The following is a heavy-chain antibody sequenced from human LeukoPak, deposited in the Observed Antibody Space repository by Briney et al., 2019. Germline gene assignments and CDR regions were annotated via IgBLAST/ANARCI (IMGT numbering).Heavy chain of an antibody. Sequence: SETLSLTCTVSGGSISSSSYYWGWIRQPPGKGLEWIGSIYYSGSTYYNPSLKSRVTISGDTSKNQFSLKLSSVTAADTAVYYCARLTDLARYGVHYFDYWGQGTLVTVSS. CDR1: GGSISSSSYY. D-gene: IGHD3-10*01. V-gene: IGHV4-39*01. CDR2: IYYSGST. CDR3: ARLTDLARYGVHYFDY. J-gene: IGHJ4*02.